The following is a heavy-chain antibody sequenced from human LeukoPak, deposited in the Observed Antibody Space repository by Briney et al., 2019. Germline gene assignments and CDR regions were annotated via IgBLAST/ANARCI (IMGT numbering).Heavy chain of an antibody. D-gene: IGHD1-26*01. CDR3: AKLREWELPDLFDY. J-gene: IGHJ4*02. CDR1: GFTFSRYF. Sequence: HPGGSLRLSCAASGFTFSRYFLAWVRQAPGKGLEWVASIFAGSGTTHYADSVKGRFTTSRDNSKNTLYLQMNSLRAEDTAVYYCAKLREWELPDLFDYWGQGTLVTVSS. V-gene: IGHV3-23*01. CDR2: IFAGSGTT.